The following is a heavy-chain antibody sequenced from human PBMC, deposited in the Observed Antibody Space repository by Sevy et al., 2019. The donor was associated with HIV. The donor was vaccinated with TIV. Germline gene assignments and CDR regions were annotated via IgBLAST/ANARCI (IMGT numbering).Heavy chain of an antibody. CDR2: ISYDGSNN. D-gene: IGHD4-4*01. CDR3: ALARLSSNVAEYFQN. Sequence: GGSLRLSCAASGFTFTSFSMHWVRQAPGKGLEWVATISYDGSNNYYGASMKGRFTIARDNSKNYLCRQMNSVGAEYTAVYCCALARLSSNVAEYFQNWGQGTLVTVSS. CDR1: GFTFTSFS. J-gene: IGHJ1*01. V-gene: IGHV3-30-3*02.